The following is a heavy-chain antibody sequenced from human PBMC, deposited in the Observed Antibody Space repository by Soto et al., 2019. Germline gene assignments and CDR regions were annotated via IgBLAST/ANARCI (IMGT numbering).Heavy chain of an antibody. V-gene: IGHV4-59*01. CDR1: GGSITNQ. CDR2: YSGFT. CDR3: ARDYGDYSFFFDY. J-gene: IGHJ4*02. D-gene: IGHD4-17*01. Sequence: SETLSLTCTVSGGSITNQWSWIRQPPGKGLEWIGGYSGFTDYNPSLESRATISVDHSKNQFSLTLRSVTAADTAVYYCARDYGDYSFFFDYWGQGALVTVS.